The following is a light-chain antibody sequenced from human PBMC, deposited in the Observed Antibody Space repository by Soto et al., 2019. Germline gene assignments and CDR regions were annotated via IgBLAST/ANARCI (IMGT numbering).Light chain of an antibody. CDR2: GAS. CDR1: QSVSSSY. J-gene: IGKJ5*01. CDR3: QQYGSSPPIT. V-gene: IGKV3-20*01. Sequence: EIVLTQSPVTLSLSAGERATRSCRASQSVSSSYLAWYQQKPGQAPRLLMYGASSRATGIPDRFSGSGSGTDFTLTISRLEPEDFAVYYCQQYGSSPPITFGQGTRLEI.